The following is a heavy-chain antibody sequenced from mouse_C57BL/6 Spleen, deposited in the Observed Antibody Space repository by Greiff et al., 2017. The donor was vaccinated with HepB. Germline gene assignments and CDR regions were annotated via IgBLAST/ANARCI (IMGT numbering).Heavy chain of an antibody. V-gene: IGHV1-55*01. D-gene: IGHD1-1*01. CDR3: ARSGYGSSYGYAMDY. Sequence: QVQLQQPGAELVKPGASVKMSCKASGYTFTSYWITWVKQRPGQGLEWIGDIYPGSGSTNYNEKFKSKATLTVDTSSSTAYMQLSSLTTEDSAVYYGARSGYGSSYGYAMDYWGQGTSVTVSS. J-gene: IGHJ4*01. CDR2: IYPGSGST. CDR1: GYTFTSYW.